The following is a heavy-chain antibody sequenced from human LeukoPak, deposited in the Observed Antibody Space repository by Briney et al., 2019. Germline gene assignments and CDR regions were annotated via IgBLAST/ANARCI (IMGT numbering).Heavy chain of an antibody. J-gene: IGHJ4*02. CDR1: GFTFSSYS. CDR2: ISSSSSYI. CDR3: ARSGGSGSYWGIDY. Sequence: PGGSLRLSCAASGFTFSSYSMNWVRQAPGKGLEWVSSISSSSSYIYYADSVKGRFTISRDNAKNSLYLQMNSLRAEDTAVYYCARSGGSGSYWGIDYWGQGTLVTVSS. D-gene: IGHD3-10*01. V-gene: IGHV3-21*01.